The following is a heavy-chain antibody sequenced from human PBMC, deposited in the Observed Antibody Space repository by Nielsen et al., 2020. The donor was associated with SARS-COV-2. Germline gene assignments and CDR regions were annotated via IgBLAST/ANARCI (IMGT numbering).Heavy chain of an antibody. J-gene: IGHJ4*02. CDR3: ARDSGSVAALG. V-gene: IGHV3-21*01. CDR2: ISRSSSYI. D-gene: IGHD6-19*01. CDR1: GFTFSSSS. Sequence: GGSLRPSCAASGFTFSSSSMNWVRQAPGKGLEWVSSISRSSSYIYYADSVKGRFTISRNNAKNSLSLQMNSLRAEDTAVYYCARDSGSVAALGWGQGTLVTVSS.